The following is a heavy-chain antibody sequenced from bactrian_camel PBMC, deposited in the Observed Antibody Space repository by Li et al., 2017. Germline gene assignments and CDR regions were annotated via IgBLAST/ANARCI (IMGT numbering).Heavy chain of an antibody. CDR3: AADPRGGDCSRKWPEFVS. CDR2: IWHAQGNSYGGRT. Sequence: VQLVESGGGSVQAGGSLRLSCAAGGYTYSIACMGWFRRAPGKEREGVAVIWHAQGNSYGGRTYYAQSVKDRFTISQDNGRNTLSLQMNNLKPEDTGMYYCAADPRGGDCSRKWPEFVSWGQGTQVTVS. V-gene: IGHV3S59*01. D-gene: IGHD7*01. CDR1: GYTYSIAC. J-gene: IGHJ6*01.